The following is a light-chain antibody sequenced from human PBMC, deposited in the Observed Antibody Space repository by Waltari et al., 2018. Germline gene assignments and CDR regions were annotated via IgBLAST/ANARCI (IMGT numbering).Light chain of an antibody. Sequence: QSVLTQPASASGTPGQRVTISCSASRSNIGVNYVGWYQHLPGPAPKLLIYRTDQRPSGVPDRFSGSKSGTSASLAISGLRSEDEADYYCAAWDDSLSGPWVFGGGTKVTVL. CDR1: RSNIGVNY. J-gene: IGLJ3*02. CDR3: AAWDDSLSGPWV. CDR2: RTD. V-gene: IGLV1-47*01.